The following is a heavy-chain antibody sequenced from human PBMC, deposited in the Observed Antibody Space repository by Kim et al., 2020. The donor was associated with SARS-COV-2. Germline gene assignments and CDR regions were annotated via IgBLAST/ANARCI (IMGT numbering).Heavy chain of an antibody. V-gene: IGHV4-39*01. CDR3: ARHVYGAAREIDY. J-gene: IGHJ4*02. Sequence: YTPSLKSRVTISVDTSKNQFSLKLSSVTAADTAVYYCARHVYGAAREIDYWGQGTLVTVSS. D-gene: IGHD6-6*01.